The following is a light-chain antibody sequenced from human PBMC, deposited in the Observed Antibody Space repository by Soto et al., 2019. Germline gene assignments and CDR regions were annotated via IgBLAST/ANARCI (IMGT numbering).Light chain of an antibody. CDR2: DAS. V-gene: IGKV1-5*01. J-gene: IGKJ1*01. CDR1: QSISSW. Sequence: DIQMTQSHSALSASVGDRATITCRASQSISSWLAWYQQKPGKAPKLLIYDASTLQSGVPSRYSGSGSGTEFTLTISNLQPDDFATYYCQQYESYSPWTFGQGTKVDI. CDR3: QQYESYSPWT.